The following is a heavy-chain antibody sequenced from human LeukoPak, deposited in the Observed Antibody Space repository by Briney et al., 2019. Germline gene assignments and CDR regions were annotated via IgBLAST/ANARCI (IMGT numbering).Heavy chain of an antibody. Sequence: SVKVSCKASGGTFSSYAISWVRQAPGQGLEWMGGIIPIFGTANYAQKFQGRVTITADESTSTAYMELSSLRSEDTAVYYCARGAGYYDFWSGYYKGYFDYWGQGTLVTVSS. CDR3: ARGAGYYDFWSGYYKGYFDY. V-gene: IGHV1-69*13. J-gene: IGHJ4*02. CDR2: IIPIFGTA. D-gene: IGHD3-3*01. CDR1: GGTFSSYA.